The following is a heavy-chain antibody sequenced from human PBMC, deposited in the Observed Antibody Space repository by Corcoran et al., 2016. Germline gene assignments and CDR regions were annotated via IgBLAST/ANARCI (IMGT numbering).Heavy chain of an antibody. J-gene: IGHJ3*01. CDR2: IHPADSDP. Sequence: EVQLVQSGAEVKKPGESLKISCQGPGYRFTNYWIGWVHQMPGKGLEWLGIIHPADSDPRYSPSFQGQVTIPPAQSIRTAYVQWSSLKASDTAMYYCAKVGFCSTSTCYASCDFWGQGTMVTVSS. CDR3: AKVGFCSTSTCYASCDF. D-gene: IGHD2-2*01. CDR1: GYRFTNYW. V-gene: IGHV5-51*07.